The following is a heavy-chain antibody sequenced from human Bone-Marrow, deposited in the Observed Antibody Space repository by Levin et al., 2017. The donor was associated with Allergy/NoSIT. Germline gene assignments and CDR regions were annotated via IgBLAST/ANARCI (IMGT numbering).Heavy chain of an antibody. CDR2: INPNSGGT. CDR3: CYTIFGVVTPLDG. Sequence: EASVKVSCKASGYTFTGYYMHWVRQAPGQGLEWMGWINPNSGGTNYAQKFQGRVTMTRDTSISTAYMELSRLRSDDTAVYYCCYTIFGVVTPLDGWGQGTTVTVSS. J-gene: IGHJ6*02. CDR1: GYTFTGYY. V-gene: IGHV1-2*02. D-gene: IGHD3-3*01.